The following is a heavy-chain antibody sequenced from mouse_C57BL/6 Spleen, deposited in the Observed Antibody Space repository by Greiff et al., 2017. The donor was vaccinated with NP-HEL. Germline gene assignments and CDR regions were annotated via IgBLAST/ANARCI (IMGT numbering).Heavy chain of an antibody. CDR1: GFTFSDYG. CDR2: ISSGSSTI. CDR3: ARRDYDDDGGAWFAY. V-gene: IGHV5-17*01. J-gene: IGHJ3*01. Sequence: EVQLVESGGGLVKPGGSLKLSCAASGFTFSDYGMHWVRQAPEKGLEWVAYISSGSSTIYYADTVKGRFTISRDNAKNTLFLQMTSLRSEDTAMYYCARRDYDDDGGAWFAYWGQGTLVTVSA. D-gene: IGHD2-4*01.